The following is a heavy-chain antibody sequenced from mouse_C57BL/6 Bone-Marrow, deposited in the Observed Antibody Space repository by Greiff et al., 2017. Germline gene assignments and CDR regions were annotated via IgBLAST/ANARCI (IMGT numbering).Heavy chain of an antibody. CDR3: ARRVWLRQFAY. Sequence: QVQLQQSGAELARPGASVKLSCKASGYTFTSYGISWVKQRTVQGLEWIGEIYPRSGNTYYNEKFKGKATLTADKSASTAYMELRSRTSEDSAVYFCARRVWLRQFAYWGQGTLVTVSA. J-gene: IGHJ3*01. CDR2: IYPRSGNT. V-gene: IGHV1-81*01. CDR1: GYTFTSYG. D-gene: IGHD2-2*01.